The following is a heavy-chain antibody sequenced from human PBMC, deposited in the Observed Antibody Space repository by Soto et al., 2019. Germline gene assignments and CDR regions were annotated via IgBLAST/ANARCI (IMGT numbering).Heavy chain of an antibody. CDR2: IIPIFGTA. Sequence: SVKVSCKASGGTFSRYAISAVRQAPGQGLEWMGGIIPIFGTANYAKKFQGRVTITADESTSTAYMELSSLRSEDTAVYYCASWGVISTAFDTWGPGTMVTVSS. J-gene: IGHJ3*02. CDR3: ASWGVISTAFDT. D-gene: IGHD7-27*01. V-gene: IGHV1-69*13. CDR1: GGTFSRYA.